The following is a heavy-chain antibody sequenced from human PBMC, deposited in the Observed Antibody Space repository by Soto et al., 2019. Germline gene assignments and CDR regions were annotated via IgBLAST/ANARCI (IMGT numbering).Heavy chain of an antibody. V-gene: IGHV3-33*01. Sequence: QVQLVESGGGVVQPGRSLRLSCAASGFTFSSYGMHWVRQAPGKGLEWVAVIWYDGSNKYYADSVKGRFTISRDNSKNTLYLQMNSRRAEETAVYYCARDNMVRGDYYYYYYGMDVWGQGTTVTVSS. CDR1: GFTFSSYG. D-gene: IGHD3-10*01. CDR2: IWYDGSNK. J-gene: IGHJ6*01. CDR3: ARDNMVRGDYYYYYYGMDV.